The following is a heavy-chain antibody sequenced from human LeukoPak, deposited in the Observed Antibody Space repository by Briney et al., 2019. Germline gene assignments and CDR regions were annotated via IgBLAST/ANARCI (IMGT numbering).Heavy chain of an antibody. D-gene: IGHD5-12*01. CDR1: EFTFSSYG. J-gene: IGHJ4*02. Sequence: PGGSLRLSCAASEFTFSSYGMHWVRQAPGKGLEWMAVVSDDGSNKYYEDSVRGRFTISRDNSKNTLYLQMSSLRDEDTAVYYCAKPRLRGGYLFDYWGQGTLVTVSS. V-gene: IGHV3-30*18. CDR2: VSDDGSNK. CDR3: AKPRLRGGYLFDY.